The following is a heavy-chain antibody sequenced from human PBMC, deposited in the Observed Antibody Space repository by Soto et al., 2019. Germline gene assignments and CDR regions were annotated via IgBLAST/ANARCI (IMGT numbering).Heavy chain of an antibody. CDR2: IYPGDSDT. CDR1: GHSFTSYW. D-gene: IGHD6-13*01. V-gene: IGHV5-51*01. Sequence: PGESLKISCEGSGHSFTSYWIGWVRQMPGKGLELMGIIYPGDSDTTYSPSFQGQVTISVDKSINTAYLQWSSLKASDTAMYYCARRLGAAAAAYFDFWGPGTLVTVSS. J-gene: IGHJ4*02. CDR3: ARRLGAAAAAYFDF.